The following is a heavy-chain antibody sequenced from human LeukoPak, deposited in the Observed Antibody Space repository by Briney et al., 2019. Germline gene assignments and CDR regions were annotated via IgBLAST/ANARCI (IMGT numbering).Heavy chain of an antibody. V-gene: IGHV4-4*07. CDR1: GGSISSYY. CDR2: IYTSGST. J-gene: IGHJ4*02. Sequence: SETLSLTCTVSGGSISSYYWSWIRQPAGKGLEWIGRIYTSGSTNYNPSLKSRVTMSVDMSKNQFSLKLSSVTAADTAVYYFARENEDYYDSSGYYPIDYWGQGTLVTVSS. D-gene: IGHD3-22*01. CDR3: ARENEDYYDSSGYYPIDY.